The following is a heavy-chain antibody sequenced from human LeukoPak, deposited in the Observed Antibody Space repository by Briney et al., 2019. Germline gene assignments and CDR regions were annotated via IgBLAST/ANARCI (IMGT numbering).Heavy chain of an antibody. CDR1: EFSVGSNY. J-gene: IGHJ4*02. CDR3: TREFFGGRRSSPGSFDY. CDR2: IYSGGST. V-gene: IGHV3-66*01. Sequence: GGSLRLSCAASEFSVGSNYMTWVRQAPGKGLEWVSLIYSGGSTYYADSVKGRFTISRDNSKNTLYLQMNSLRAEDTAVYYCTREFFGGRRSSPGSFDYWGQGTLVTVAS. D-gene: IGHD3-3*01.